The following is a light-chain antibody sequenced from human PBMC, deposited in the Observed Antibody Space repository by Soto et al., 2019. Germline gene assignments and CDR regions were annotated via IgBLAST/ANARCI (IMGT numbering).Light chain of an antibody. CDR1: QSLLHTNGYNY. J-gene: IGKJ3*01. Sequence: DIVMTQSPLSLPVTPGEPASISCRCSQSLLHTNGYNYLDWYLQKPGQSPQVLIYLGSNRASGVPDRFSGSGSDTDFTLKISRVEAEDVGVYYCMQALQTPRTFGPGTKVDIK. CDR3: MQALQTPRT. CDR2: LGS. V-gene: IGKV2-28*01.